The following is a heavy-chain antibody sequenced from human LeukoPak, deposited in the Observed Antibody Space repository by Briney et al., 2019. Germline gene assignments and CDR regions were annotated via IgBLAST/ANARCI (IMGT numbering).Heavy chain of an antibody. V-gene: IGHV3-48*01. D-gene: IGHD4/OR15-4a*01. CDR3: ARDKLTNYYYYYMDV. CDR1: GFTFSSYS. Sequence: GGSLRLSCAASGFTFSSYSMNWVRQAPGKGLEWVSYISSSSSTIYYADSVKGRFTISRDNAKNSLYLQMNSLRAEDTAVYYCARDKLTNYYYYYMDVWGKGTTVTVSS. J-gene: IGHJ6*03. CDR2: ISSSSSTI.